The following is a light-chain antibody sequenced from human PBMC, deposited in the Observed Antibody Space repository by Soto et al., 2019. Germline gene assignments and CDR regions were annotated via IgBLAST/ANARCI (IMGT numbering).Light chain of an antibody. J-gene: IGKJ2*01. CDR3: QHYGSSYT. CDR2: GAS. Sequence: EIVLTQSPGTLSLSPGERATLSCRASQSVSSSYLAWYQQKPGQAPRLLIYGASSRATGIPDRFSGSGSGTDFTLIISRLEPEDFAVYYCQHYGSSYTFGQGTKLEIK. CDR1: QSVSSSY. V-gene: IGKV3-20*01.